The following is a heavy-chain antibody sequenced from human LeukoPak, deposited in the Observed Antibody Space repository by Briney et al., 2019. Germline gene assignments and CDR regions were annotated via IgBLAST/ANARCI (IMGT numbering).Heavy chain of an antibody. CDR1: GYTFTSYG. Sequence: ASVNVSCKASGYTFTSYGISWVRQAPGQGLEWMGWISAYNGNTNYAQKLQGRVTMTTDTSTSTAYMELRSLRSDDTAVYYCARTMIVVGHSDAFDIWGQGTMVIVSS. CDR2: ISAYNGNT. D-gene: IGHD3-22*01. V-gene: IGHV1-18*01. CDR3: ARTMIVVGHSDAFDI. J-gene: IGHJ3*02.